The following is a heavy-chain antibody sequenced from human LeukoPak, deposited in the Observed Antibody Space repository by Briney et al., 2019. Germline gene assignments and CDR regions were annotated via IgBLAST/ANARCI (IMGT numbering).Heavy chain of an antibody. D-gene: IGHD3-22*01. CDR1: GFTVSSNY. CDR2: IYSGGST. CDR3: ASLRYYDSSGYHNGGDY. Sequence: GGSLRLSCAASGFTVSSNYMSWVRQAPGKGLEWVSVIYSGGSTYYADSVKGRFTISRDNSKNTLYLQMNSLRAEDTAVYYCASLRYYDSSGYHNGGDYWGQGTLVTVSS. J-gene: IGHJ4*02. V-gene: IGHV3-66*01.